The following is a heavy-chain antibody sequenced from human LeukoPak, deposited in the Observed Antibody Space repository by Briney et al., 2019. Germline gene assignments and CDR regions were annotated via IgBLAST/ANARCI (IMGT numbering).Heavy chain of an antibody. V-gene: IGHV4-4*02. D-gene: IGHD5-18*01. CDR1: GGSISSNNW. J-gene: IGHJ5*02. CDR3: ARLRYSYGPRWFDP. CDR2: IYHSGSP. Sequence: PSGTLSLTCAVSGGSISSNNWWGWVRQPPGKGLEWIGEIYHSGSPNYNPSLKSRVTISVDTSKNQFSLKLSSVTAADTAVYYCARLRYSYGPRWFDPWGQGTLVTVSS.